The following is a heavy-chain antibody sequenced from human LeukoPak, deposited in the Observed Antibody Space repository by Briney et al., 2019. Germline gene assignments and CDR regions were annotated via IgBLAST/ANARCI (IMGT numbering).Heavy chain of an antibody. Sequence: LGHSWAEDRCAWKRCKLRWVRHDQRKKLEWVSYISSSGGAIYYADSVKGRFTISRDNAKDSLYLQMNSLRAEDTAAYYCARIAYSSGQNLNYWGQGTLVTVSS. D-gene: IGHD6-25*01. J-gene: IGHJ4*02. V-gene: IGHV3-48*03. CDR2: ISSSGGAI. CDR3: ARIAYSSGQNLNY. CDR1: RCAWKRCK.